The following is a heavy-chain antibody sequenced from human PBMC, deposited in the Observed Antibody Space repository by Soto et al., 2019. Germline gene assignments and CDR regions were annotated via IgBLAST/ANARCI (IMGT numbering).Heavy chain of an antibody. D-gene: IGHD4-17*01. CDR3: ARDSVAGDYEHWYFDL. Sequence: QVQLQQWGAGLLKPSETLSLTCAVYGGSFSGYYWSWIRQPPGKGLEWIGEINHSGSTNYNPSLKSRVTISVDTSKNQFSLKLSSVTAADTAVYYCARDSVAGDYEHWYFDLWGRGTQVTVSS. J-gene: IGHJ2*01. CDR1: GGSFSGYY. V-gene: IGHV4-34*01. CDR2: INHSGST.